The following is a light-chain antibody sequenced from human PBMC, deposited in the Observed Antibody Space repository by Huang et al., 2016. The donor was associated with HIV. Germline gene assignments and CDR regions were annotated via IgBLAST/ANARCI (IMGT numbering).Light chain of an antibody. V-gene: IGKV3-20*01. J-gene: IGKJ1*01. Sequence: EIVLTQSPGSLSLSPGEGATLSCRASQSVNNNDLAWDQQKPGQAPRLLIFSASNRATGIPDRFGGSGSGTDFTLTIRSLEPEEFAMYYCQQYGSSPWTFGQGTKVEVK. CDR3: QQYGSSPWT. CDR1: QSVNNND. CDR2: SAS.